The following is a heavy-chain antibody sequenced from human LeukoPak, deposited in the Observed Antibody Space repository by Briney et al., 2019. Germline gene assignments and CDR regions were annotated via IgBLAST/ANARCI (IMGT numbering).Heavy chain of an antibody. CDR2: IFPGDSVN. Sequence: GEALKISCQALGYSFTTYWIGWVRQMPGKGLEWMGIIFPGDSVNRYSPSFQGHVTKSADKYITTAYQQWTSLKASDTVMYYCARRGFDAYDIWGQGTMVSVSS. V-gene: IGHV5-51*01. D-gene: IGHD3-9*01. CDR1: GYSFTTYW. J-gene: IGHJ3*02. CDR3: ARRGFDAYDI.